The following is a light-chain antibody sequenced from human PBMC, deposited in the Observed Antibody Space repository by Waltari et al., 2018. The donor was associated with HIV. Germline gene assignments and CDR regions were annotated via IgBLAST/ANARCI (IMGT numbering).Light chain of an antibody. Sequence: QSALTPPRSVSGSPGQSVSISCTGTTSNVATYDYVSWYQLHPGKAPNLMIYDVTKRPSGVPDRFSGSKSGNTASLTISGLQAEDEADYYCCAYAGSQTFVFGGGTTLTVL. J-gene: IGLJ2*01. V-gene: IGLV2-11*01. CDR3: CAYAGSQTFV. CDR2: DVT. CDR1: TSNVATYDY.